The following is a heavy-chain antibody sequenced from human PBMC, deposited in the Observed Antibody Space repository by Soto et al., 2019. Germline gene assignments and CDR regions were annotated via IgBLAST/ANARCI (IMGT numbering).Heavy chain of an antibody. Sequence: PVGSLRLSCAASGFTFSSYAMSWVRQAPVKVLEWVSAISGSGGSTYYADSVKGRFTISRDNSKNTLYLQMNSLRAEDTAVYYCAKAPYYDSSGYLVPFDYWGQGTLVTVSS. CDR2: ISGSGGST. J-gene: IGHJ4*02. CDR1: GFTFSSYA. CDR3: AKAPYYDSSGYLVPFDY. D-gene: IGHD3-22*01. V-gene: IGHV3-23*01.